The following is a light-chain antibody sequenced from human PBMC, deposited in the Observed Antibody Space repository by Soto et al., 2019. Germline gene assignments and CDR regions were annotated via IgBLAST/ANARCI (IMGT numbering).Light chain of an antibody. CDR2: DAS. CDR3: QQYNSYSWT. V-gene: IGKV1-5*01. CDR1: QSISSW. Sequence: DIQMSQSPSTLSAYVGDRVTITFRASQSISSWLAWYQQKPGKAPKLLIYDASSLESGVPSRFSGSGSGTEFTLPISSLQPDDFATYYCQQYNSYSWTFGQGTKVDI. J-gene: IGKJ1*01.